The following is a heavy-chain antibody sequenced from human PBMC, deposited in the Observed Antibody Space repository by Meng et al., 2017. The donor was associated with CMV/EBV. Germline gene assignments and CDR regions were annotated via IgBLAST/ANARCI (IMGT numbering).Heavy chain of an antibody. V-gene: IGHV1-8*03. J-gene: IGHJ6*02. CDR2: MNPNSGNT. Sequence: ASVKVSCKASGYTFTSYDINWVRQATGQGLEWMGWMNPNSGNTGYAQKFQGRVTITRNTSISTAYMELRSLRSDDTAVYYCARLVVPAAISYYYYYGMDVWGQGTTVTVSS. CDR3: ARLVVPAAISYYYYYGMDV. D-gene: IGHD2-2*01. CDR1: GYTFTSYD.